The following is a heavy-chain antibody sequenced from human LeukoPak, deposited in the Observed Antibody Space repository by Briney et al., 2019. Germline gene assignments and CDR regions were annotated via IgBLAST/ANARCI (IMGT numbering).Heavy chain of an antibody. V-gene: IGHV1-2*02. CDR1: GYTFTSYG. CDR3: ARDLDSSSSLDY. CDR2: IHPSSGAT. D-gene: IGHD6-6*01. Sequence: ASVKVSCKASGYTFTSYGISWVRQAPGQGLEWMGWIHPSSGATNYAQTFQGRVTMTRDTSFSTAYMELSRLRSDDTAMFYCARDLDSSSSLDYWGQGTLVTVSS. J-gene: IGHJ4*02.